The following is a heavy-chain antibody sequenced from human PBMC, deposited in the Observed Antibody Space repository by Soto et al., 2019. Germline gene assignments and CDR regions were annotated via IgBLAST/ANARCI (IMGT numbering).Heavy chain of an antibody. Sequence: QVQLVQSGAEVKKPGSSVKVSCKASGGTFSSYAISWVRQAPGQGLEWEAVISYDGSNKYYADSVKGRFTISRDNSKNTLYLQMNSLRAEDTAVYYCAKYGMDVWGQGTTVTVSS. CDR3: AKYGMDV. V-gene: IGHV3-30*16. CDR2: ISYDGSNK. CDR1: GGTFSSYA. J-gene: IGHJ6*02.